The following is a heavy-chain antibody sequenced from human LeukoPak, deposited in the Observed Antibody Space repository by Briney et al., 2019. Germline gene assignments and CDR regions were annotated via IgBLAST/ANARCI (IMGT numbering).Heavy chain of an antibody. CDR2: ISAYNGNT. J-gene: IGHJ6*03. Sequence: GASVKVSCTASGYTFTSYGISWVRQAPGQGLEWMGWISAYNGNTNYAQKLQGRVTMTTDTSTSTAYMELRSLRSDDTAVYYCARVLGYGDYYYYYMGVWGKGTTVTVSS. V-gene: IGHV1-18*01. D-gene: IGHD4-17*01. CDR1: GYTFTSYG. CDR3: ARVLGYGDYYYYYMGV.